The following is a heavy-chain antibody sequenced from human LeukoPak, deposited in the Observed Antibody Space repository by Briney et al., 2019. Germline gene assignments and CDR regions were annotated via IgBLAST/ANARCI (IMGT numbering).Heavy chain of an antibody. V-gene: IGHV3-23*01. CDR2: ISGSSGST. CDR3: AKDLQGGGGYSGYDA. Sequence: PGGSLRLSCAASGFTFSTYSMSWVRQVPGKGLEWVAAISGSSGSTYYADSVKGRFTISRDNSKNTLYLQMNSPRAEDTAVYYCAKDLQGGGGYSGYDAWGQGTLVTVSS. J-gene: IGHJ5*02. D-gene: IGHD5-12*01. CDR1: GFTFSTYS.